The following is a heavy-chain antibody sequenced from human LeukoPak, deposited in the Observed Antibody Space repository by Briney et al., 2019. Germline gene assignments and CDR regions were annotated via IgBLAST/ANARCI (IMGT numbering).Heavy chain of an antibody. Sequence: RSLRLSCAASGFTFGSYAMHWVRQAPGKGLEWVAVISYDGNYKYYADSVKGRFTISRDDSKNTLYLQMNSLRSEDTAVYYCARAKNRSFGATESDFWGQGTLVTVSS. D-gene: IGHD1-26*01. CDR2: ISYDGNYK. V-gene: IGHV3-30-3*01. J-gene: IGHJ4*02. CDR1: GFTFGSYA. CDR3: ARAKNRSFGATESDF.